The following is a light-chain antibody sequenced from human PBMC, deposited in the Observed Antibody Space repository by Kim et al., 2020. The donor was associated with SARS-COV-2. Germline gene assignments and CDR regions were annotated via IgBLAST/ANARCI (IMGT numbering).Light chain of an antibody. CDR3: CSFAGSYTLV. V-gene: IGLV2-11*01. CDR1: SSDVGACNY. Sequence: QSALTQPRSVSGSPGQSVTISCTGTSSDVGACNYVSWYQQHPGKAPKLMIFDVSKRPSGVPDRFSGSKSGNTASVTISALQAEDEADYYCCSFAGSYTLVFGGGTQLTVL. CDR2: DVS. J-gene: IGLJ2*01.